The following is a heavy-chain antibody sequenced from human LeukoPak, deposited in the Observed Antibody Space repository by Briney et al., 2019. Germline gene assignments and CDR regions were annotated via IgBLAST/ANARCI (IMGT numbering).Heavy chain of an antibody. CDR3: ARDGYCSGGSCFYFDY. CDR1: GFTFSSYW. D-gene: IGHD2-15*01. V-gene: IGHV3-7*01. CDR2: IKQDGSEK. Sequence: PGGSLRLSCAASGFTFSSYWMSWVRQAPGKGLEWVANIKQDGSEKYYVDSVKGRLTISRDNAKNSLYLQMNSLRAEDTAVYYCARDGYCSGGSCFYFDYWGQGTLVTVSS. J-gene: IGHJ4*02.